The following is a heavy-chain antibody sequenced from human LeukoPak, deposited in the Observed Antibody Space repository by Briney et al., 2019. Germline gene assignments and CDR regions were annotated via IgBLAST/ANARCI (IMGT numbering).Heavy chain of an antibody. Sequence: PSETLSLTCSVSGGAMEYYYWSWIRQSPGKGLEWIGYVYYSGRTKYNPSLQSRVTISVDTSKNQFSLKLSSVTAADTAVYYCARGYGWASYNNFNYWGQGILVTVSS. V-gene: IGHV4-59*01. CDR2: VYYSGRT. D-gene: IGHD3-10*01. J-gene: IGHJ4*02. CDR1: GGAMEYYY. CDR3: ARGYGWASYNNFNY.